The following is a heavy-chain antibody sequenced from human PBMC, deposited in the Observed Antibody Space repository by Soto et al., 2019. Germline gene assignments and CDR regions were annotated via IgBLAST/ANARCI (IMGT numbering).Heavy chain of an antibody. CDR1: GCTFTNYW. CDR2: IYPGDSDT. V-gene: IGHV5-51*01. J-gene: IGHJ6*03. CDR3: ARGHYEGLVCMGV. D-gene: IGHD3-16*01. Sequence: EPLKVSKRGSGCTFTNYWIGWVRQIPGKGLEWMGIIYPGDSDTRYGPSFQGQVTISADKSISTAYLQWSSLKASDTAMYYCARGHYEGLVCMGVSGKGPTVTVSS.